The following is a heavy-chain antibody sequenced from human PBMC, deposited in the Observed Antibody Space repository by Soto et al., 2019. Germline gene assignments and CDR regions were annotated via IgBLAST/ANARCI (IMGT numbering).Heavy chain of an antibody. V-gene: IGHV3-23*01. J-gene: IGHJ4*02. CDR1: GFTFNNYA. Sequence: GGSLRLSCAASGFTFNNYAMSWVRQAPGKGLEWVSSISAGSTYYADSVKGRFIISRDTSKNTLYLQMNSLRAEDTAVYYCAKEISSMWFPLDSWGQGNLVTVSS. D-gene: IGHD3-3*02. CDR2: ISAGST. CDR3: AKEISSMWFPLDS.